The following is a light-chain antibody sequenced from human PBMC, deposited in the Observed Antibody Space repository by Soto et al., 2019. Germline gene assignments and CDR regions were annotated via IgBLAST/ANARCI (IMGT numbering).Light chain of an antibody. CDR3: QQYNNWPPLT. J-gene: IGKJ4*01. V-gene: IGKV3-15*01. CDR1: QRVSSN. CDR2: GAS. Sequence: EIVMTQSPATLSVSQGERATLSCRASQRVSSNLAWYQQKPGQAPRLLIYGASTRATGIPARFSGSGSGTKFTLTIISLQSEDFSVYYCQQYNNWPPLTFGGGTKVEIK.